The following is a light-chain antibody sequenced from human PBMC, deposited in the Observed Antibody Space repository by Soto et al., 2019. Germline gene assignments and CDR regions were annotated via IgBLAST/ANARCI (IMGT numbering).Light chain of an antibody. CDR1: RKDVGGYNY. V-gene: IGLV2-8*01. CDR2: EVN. Sequence: HFALTQPPSAPRSPGQSVIIRCTGTRKDVGGYNYVSWYQQHPGKAPKLMIYEVNKRPPGVPDRYSGSNAGHTASLTVSGLQAEDEADYYCRPFAVSNSFVFGTGTKVTAL. CDR3: RPFAVSNSFV. J-gene: IGLJ1*01.